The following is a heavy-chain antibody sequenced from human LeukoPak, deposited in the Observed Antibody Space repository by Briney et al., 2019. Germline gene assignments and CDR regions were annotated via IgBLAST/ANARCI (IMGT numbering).Heavy chain of an antibody. V-gene: IGHV3-30*02. D-gene: IGHD1-26*01. J-gene: IGHJ3*02. Sequence: GGSLRLSCAASGFTFSNFGMHWVRQAPGKGLEWVALIRYDGSNKYYADSVKGRFTISRDNSKNTLYLQMNSLRPEDTAVYSCAKTTIVGATVHVFDIWGQGTMVTVSS. CDR3: AKTTIVGATVHVFDI. CDR2: IRYDGSNK. CDR1: GFTFSNFG.